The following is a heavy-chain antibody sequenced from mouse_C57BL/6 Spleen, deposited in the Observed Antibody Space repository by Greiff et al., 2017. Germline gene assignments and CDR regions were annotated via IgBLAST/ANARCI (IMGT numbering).Heavy chain of an antibody. D-gene: IGHD3-2*02. V-gene: IGHV1-55*01. CDR2: IYPGSGST. CDR1: GYTFTSYW. Sequence: QVQLQQPGAELVKPGASVKMSCKASGYTFTSYWITWVKQRPGQGLEWIGDIYPGSGSTNYNEKFKSKATLTVDTSSITAYMRLISLASDASSVYYCAGDSSGYWFAYWGQGTLVTVSA. CDR3: AGDSSGYWFAY. J-gene: IGHJ3*01.